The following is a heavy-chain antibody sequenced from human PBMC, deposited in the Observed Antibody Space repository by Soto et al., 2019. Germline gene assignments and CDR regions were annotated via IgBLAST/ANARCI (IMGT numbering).Heavy chain of an antibody. V-gene: IGHV1-69*06. CDR3: ARGLECRGYCLDKPTWFGP. CDR1: GGTFSTYT. D-gene: IGHD2-15*01. J-gene: IGHJ5*02. CDR2: IIPIFGTP. Sequence: SVKVSCKSAGGTFSTYTFSWVRQAPGQGLEWMGRIIPIFGTPYYAQKFQGRVTITADKSTSTVYMELSSLGSDDTAVYFCARGLECRGYCLDKPTWFGPWGQGTLVTVSS.